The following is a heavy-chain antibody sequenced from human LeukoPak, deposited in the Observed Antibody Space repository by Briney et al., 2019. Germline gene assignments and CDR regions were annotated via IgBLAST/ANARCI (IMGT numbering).Heavy chain of an antibody. D-gene: IGHD2-2*01. V-gene: IGHV3-23*01. J-gene: IGHJ6*03. Sequence: GGSLRLSCADSRFTFSSYTMNWVRQAPGKGLEWVSGISANAVSTYYADSVKGRFTISRDNSKNTLYLHMDRLGTEDTAVYYCATMPSTEIYYFYYMDVWGKGTTVTVSS. CDR3: ATMPSTEIYYFYYMDV. CDR2: ISANAVST. CDR1: RFTFSSYT.